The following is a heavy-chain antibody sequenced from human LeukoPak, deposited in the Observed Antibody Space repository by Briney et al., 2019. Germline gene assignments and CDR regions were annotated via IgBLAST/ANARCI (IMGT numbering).Heavy chain of an antibody. CDR3: ASASMGWYSNYYMDV. Sequence: PGGSLRLSCAASGFTFSSYAMHWVRQAPGKGLEWVAVISYDGSNKYYADSVKGRFTISRDNSKNTLYLQMNSLRAEDTAVYYCASASMGWYSNYYMDVWGKGTTVTVSS. CDR1: GFTFSSYA. D-gene: IGHD2-15*01. J-gene: IGHJ6*03. V-gene: IGHV3-30-3*01. CDR2: ISYDGSNK.